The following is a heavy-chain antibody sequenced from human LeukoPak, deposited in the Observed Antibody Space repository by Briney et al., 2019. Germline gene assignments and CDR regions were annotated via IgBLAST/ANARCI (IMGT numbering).Heavy chain of an antibody. CDR1: VYTFSSYD. Sequence: GASVKVSCKASVYTFSSYDINWVRQASGQGLEWMGWMNPNSGNTGYAEKFQGRVTMTRDTSINTAYMDLSSLESDDTAVYYCARWPLGSGWAHDAFDIWGQGTMVTVSS. CDR2: MNPNSGNT. V-gene: IGHV1-8*01. CDR3: ARWPLGSGWAHDAFDI. D-gene: IGHD6-19*01. J-gene: IGHJ3*02.